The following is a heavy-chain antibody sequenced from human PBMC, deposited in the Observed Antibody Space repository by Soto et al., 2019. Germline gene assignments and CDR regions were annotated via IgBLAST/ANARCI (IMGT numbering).Heavy chain of an antibody. CDR3: AHRRVAPAKGNNSFDT. CDR1: GFSLSTSGVG. J-gene: IGHJ5*02. D-gene: IGHD2-15*01. Sequence: QITLKESGPTLVKPTQTLTLTCTFSGFSLSTSGVGVGWIRQPPGKALEWLAFIYWDDDKRYSPSLKSRITITKDTSINLVVLTFISVDPVETSIYFCAHRRVAPAKGNNSFDTWGQGTLVIVSS. V-gene: IGHV2-5*02. CDR2: IYWDDDK.